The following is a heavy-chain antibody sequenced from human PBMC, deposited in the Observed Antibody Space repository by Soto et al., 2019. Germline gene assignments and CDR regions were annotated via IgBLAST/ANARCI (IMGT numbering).Heavy chain of an antibody. J-gene: IGHJ6*02. CDR3: ARDKTGTTLNYYFGMDV. CDR1: GGSISGYF. V-gene: IGHV4-59*01. D-gene: IGHD1-7*01. CDR2: SHYSGST. Sequence: SETLSLTCTVSGGSISGYFWSWIRQPPGKGLEWIGYSHYSGSTNYNPSLKSRVTISVDTSKNQFSLKLSSVTSADTAVYFCARDKTGTTLNYYFGMDVWGQGTTVTVSS.